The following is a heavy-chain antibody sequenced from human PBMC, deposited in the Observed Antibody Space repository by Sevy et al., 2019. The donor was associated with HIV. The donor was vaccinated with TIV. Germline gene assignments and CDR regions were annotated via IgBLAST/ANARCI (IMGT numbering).Heavy chain of an antibody. J-gene: IGHJ4*02. CDR1: GGRLSGYG. V-gene: IGHV1-69*10. CDR3: ASVRPCGGDCYFFDT. CDR2: IIPRVGLT. Sequence: ASVKVSCKASGGRLSGYGMNWVRQAPGQGLEWTGGIIPRVGLTNYAQKFKDRVTITADESTNTMYIEVRRLTSEDTGVYYCASVRPCGGDCYFFDTWGQGTLVTISS. D-gene: IGHD2-21*01.